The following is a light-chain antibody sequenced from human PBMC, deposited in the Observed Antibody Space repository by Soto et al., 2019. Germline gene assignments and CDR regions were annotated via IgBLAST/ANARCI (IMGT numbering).Light chain of an antibody. V-gene: IGKV2-30*01. CDR3: VQGTHWPWT. J-gene: IGKJ1*01. CDR1: QGLVYSDGNTF. CDR2: QVS. Sequence: DVVMTQSPLSLSVTLGQPASISCRSSQGLVYSDGNTFLNWFHQRPGQSPRRLIYQVSNRDSGVPDRFSGSGSGTDYTLTISRVEAEDVGIYYCVQGTHWPWTFGQGIKVEMK.